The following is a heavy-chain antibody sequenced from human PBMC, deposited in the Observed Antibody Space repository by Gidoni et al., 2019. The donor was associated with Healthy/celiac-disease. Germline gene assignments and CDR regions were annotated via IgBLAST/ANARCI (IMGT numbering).Heavy chain of an antibody. D-gene: IGHD2-15*01. J-gene: IGHJ6*02. CDR2: ISSSSSTI. CDR3: ASMVVVAATTSSYYGMDV. V-gene: IGHV3-48*04. CDR1: GFTFSSYS. Sequence: EVQLVESGGGLVQPGGSLRLSCAASGFTFSSYSMNWGRRAPGKGLEWVSYISSSSSTIYYADSVKGRFTISRDNAKNSLYLQMNSLRAEDTAVYYCASMVVVAATTSSYYGMDVWGQETTVTVSS.